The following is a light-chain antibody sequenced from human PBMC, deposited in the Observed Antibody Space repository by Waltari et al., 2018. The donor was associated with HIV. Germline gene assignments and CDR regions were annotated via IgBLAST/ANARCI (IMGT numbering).Light chain of an antibody. CDR2: GNI. Sequence: QSVLTQPPSVSGAPGQRVTISCTGSSSNIGAGFDVHWYQQVPGTAPKLLIYGNINRPAGVPDRCSGSKSGASASRAITGLQAEDEADYYCQSYDSSLSGSRVFGTGTKVTVL. V-gene: IGLV1-40*01. CDR1: SSNIGAGFD. J-gene: IGLJ1*01. CDR3: QSYDSSLSGSRV.